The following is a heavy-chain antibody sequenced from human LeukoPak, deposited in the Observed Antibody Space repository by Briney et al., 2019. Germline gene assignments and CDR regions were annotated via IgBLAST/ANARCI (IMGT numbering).Heavy chain of an antibody. CDR3: ASRIATAGSVDY. CDR2: IRSKAYGGTT. V-gene: IGHV3-49*03. D-gene: IGHD6-13*01. CDR1: GFTFGDYA. Sequence: GGSLRLSCTASGFTFGDYAMSWFRQAPGKGLEWVGFIRSKAYGGTTEYAASVKGRFTISRDDSKSIAYLQMNSLRAEDTAVYYCASRIATAGSVDYWGQGTQVTVSS. J-gene: IGHJ4*02.